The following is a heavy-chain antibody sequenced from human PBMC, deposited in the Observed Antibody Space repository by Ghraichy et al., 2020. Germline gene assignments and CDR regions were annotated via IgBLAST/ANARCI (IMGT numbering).Heavy chain of an antibody. Sequence: SQTLSLPCGISGDSVPSSSAAWSWIRPSPSRGLEWLGRTYYRSKWYNDYAVSVKSRITISPDTSKNQFSLQLNSVTPEDTAVYYCTRGRDGYINYWGQGTLVTVSS. CDR3: TRGRDGYINY. V-gene: IGHV6-1*01. CDR1: GDSVPSSSAA. CDR2: TYYRSKWYN. D-gene: IGHD5-24*01. J-gene: IGHJ4*02.